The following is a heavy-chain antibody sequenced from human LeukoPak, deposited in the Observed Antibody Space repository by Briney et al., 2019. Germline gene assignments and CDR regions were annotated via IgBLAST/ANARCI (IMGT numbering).Heavy chain of an antibody. CDR1: GATFSSYA. V-gene: IGHV1-69*13. CDR2: TIPIFGTA. Sequence: SVKVSCKASGATFSSYAISWVRQAPGQGLEWMGGTIPIFGTANYAQKFQGRVTITADESTSTAYMELSSLRSEDTAVYYCAREHIVVVTAIQYFDYWGQGTLVTVSS. J-gene: IGHJ4*02. D-gene: IGHD2-21*02. CDR3: AREHIVVVTAIQYFDY.